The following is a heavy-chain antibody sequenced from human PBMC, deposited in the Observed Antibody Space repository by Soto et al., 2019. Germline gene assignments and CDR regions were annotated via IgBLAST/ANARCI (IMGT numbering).Heavy chain of an antibody. CDR3: PRYHYDFWFGFPPSFCFHP. CDR2: ISSHGDTT. CDR1: GFLFSSYA. V-gene: IGHV3-23*01. J-gene: IGHJ5*02. D-gene: IGHD3-3*01. Sequence: HPGGSLRLSCEASGFLFSSYAMNWVRQAPGKGLEWVSSISSHGDTTYYAESVRGRFTISRDNSKNILFLQMNSVRAGDTAVYLCPRYHYDFWFGFPPSFCFHPWGQGTLVTVSS.